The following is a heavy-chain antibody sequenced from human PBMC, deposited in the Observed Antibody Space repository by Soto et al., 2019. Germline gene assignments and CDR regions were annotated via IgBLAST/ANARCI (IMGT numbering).Heavy chain of an antibody. D-gene: IGHD2-15*01. Sequence: QVQLQESGPGLVKPSETLSLTCTVSGGSVSSGSYYWSWIRQPPGKGLEWLGYIYYSGSTNYNPSLKSRVTISVDTSKNQFALKLSSVTAADTAVYYCARVKDDCSGGSCLLYFDYWGQGTLVTVSS. CDR2: IYYSGST. CDR1: GGSVSSGSYY. CDR3: ARVKDDCSGGSCLLYFDY. V-gene: IGHV4-61*01. J-gene: IGHJ4*02.